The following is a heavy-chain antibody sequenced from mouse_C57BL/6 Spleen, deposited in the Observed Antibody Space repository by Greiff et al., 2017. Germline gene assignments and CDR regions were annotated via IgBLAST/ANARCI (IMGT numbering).Heavy chain of an antibody. V-gene: IGHV1-69*01. CDR2: IDPYDSYT. J-gene: IGHJ2*01. CDR3: ARNWADYFDY. Sequence: VQLQQPGAELVMPGASVKLSCKASGYTFTSYWMHWVKQRPGQGLEWIGEIDPYDSYTNYNQKFKGKSTLTVDKSSSTAYMQLSSLTSEDSAVYYCARNWADYFDYWGQGATLTVSS. CDR1: GYTFTSYW. D-gene: IGHD4-1*01.